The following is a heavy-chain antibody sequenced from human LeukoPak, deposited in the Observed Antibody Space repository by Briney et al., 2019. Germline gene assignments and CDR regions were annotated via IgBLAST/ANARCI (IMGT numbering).Heavy chain of an antibody. CDR2: LNPNSGGT. Sequence: ASVKVSCKGSAYTFTGYYMHWVRQAPGQGLEWMGWLNPNSGGTNYAQKFQGRVTMTRDTSISTAYMELSRLRSDDTAVYYCARDPFRYYDSSGYLGYWGQGTLVTVSS. CDR1: AYTFTGYY. V-gene: IGHV1-2*02. D-gene: IGHD3-22*01. J-gene: IGHJ4*02. CDR3: ARDPFRYYDSSGYLGY.